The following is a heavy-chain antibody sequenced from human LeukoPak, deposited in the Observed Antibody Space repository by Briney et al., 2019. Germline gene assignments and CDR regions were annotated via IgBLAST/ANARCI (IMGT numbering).Heavy chain of an antibody. CDR2: IIPIFGTA. D-gene: IGHD3-22*01. CDR1: GGTFSSYA. V-gene: IGHV1-69*05. Sequence: ASVKVSCKASGGTFSSYAISWVRQAPGQGLEWMGGIIPIFGTANYAQKFQGRVTITTDESTSTAYMELSSLRSEDTAVYYCARDRGYDSSGYHSYFDYWGQGTLVTVSS. CDR3: ARDRGYDSSGYHSYFDY. J-gene: IGHJ4*02.